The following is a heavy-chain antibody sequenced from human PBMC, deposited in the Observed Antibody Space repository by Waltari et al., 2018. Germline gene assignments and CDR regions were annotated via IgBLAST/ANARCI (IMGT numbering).Heavy chain of an antibody. CDR1: GVPLRTCW. CDR2: IKQDGSEK. Sequence: EVQLVESGGGLVQLGGSLRLACADSGVPLRTCWSRSGRQAPGKGLEWVASIKQDGSEKYYVDSEKGRFTISRDNVDYSLFLQMSTLRAEDTAVYYCARLLGGVTTFDSWGQGTLVTVSS. CDR3: ARLLGGVTTFDS. J-gene: IGHJ4*02. D-gene: IGHD3-16*01. V-gene: IGHV3-7*01.